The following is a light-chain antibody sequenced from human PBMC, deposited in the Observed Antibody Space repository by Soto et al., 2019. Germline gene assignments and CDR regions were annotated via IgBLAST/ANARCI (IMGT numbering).Light chain of an antibody. CDR3: QQFGRSGLT. V-gene: IGKV3-20*01. J-gene: IGKJ4*01. CDR1: ESVGSMF. Sequence: EIVLTQSPGTLSLSPGERATLSCRASESVGSMFLGWYQQKPGQAPRLLIYGTTSRATGTPDRFSASGSGTEFTLTVSRLEPEDSAVYYCQQFGRSGLTFGGGTKVEIK. CDR2: GTT.